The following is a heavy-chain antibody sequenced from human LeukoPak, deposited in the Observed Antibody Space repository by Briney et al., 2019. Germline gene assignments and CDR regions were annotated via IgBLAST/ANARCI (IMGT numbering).Heavy chain of an antibody. J-gene: IGHJ5*02. V-gene: IGHV3-7*01. CDR3: ASGNWFDP. CDR1: GFTFSSYS. Sequence: GGSLRLSCAASGFTFSSYSMNWVRQAPGKGLEWVANIKQDGSEKYYVDSVKGRFTISRDNAKNSLYLQMNSLRAEDTAVYYCASGNWFDPWGQGTLVTVSS. CDR2: IKQDGSEK.